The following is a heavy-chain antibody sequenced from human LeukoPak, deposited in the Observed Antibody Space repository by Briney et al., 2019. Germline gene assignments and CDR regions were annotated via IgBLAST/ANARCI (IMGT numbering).Heavy chain of an antibody. V-gene: IGHV4-61*02. D-gene: IGHD2-2*01. J-gene: IGHJ3*02. CDR3: ARDSYCSSTSCYDAFDI. CDR2: IYTSGST. CDR1: GGSISSGSYY. Sequence: SQTLSLTXTVSGGSISSGSYYWSWIRQPAGKGLEWIGRIYTSGSTNYNPSLKSRATISVDTSKNQFSLKLSSVTAADTAVYYCARDSYCSSTSCYDAFDIWGQGTMVTVSS.